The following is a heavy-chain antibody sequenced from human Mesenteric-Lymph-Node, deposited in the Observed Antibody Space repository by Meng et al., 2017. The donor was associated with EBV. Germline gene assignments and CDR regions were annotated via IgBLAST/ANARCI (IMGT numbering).Heavy chain of an antibody. CDR2: IHHSGAT. Sequence: QVKLQESGPGLVKPSQTLPLTCVVSGGSISSGSYYWNWIRQSPETGLEWIGYIHHSGATYYNPSLGSRLTMSIDTSNNRFSLKVASVTAADTAVYFCARDSDYGGYFFDSWGQGTLVTVSS. CDR1: GGSISSGSYY. CDR3: ARDSDYGGYFFDS. D-gene: IGHD4-17*01. J-gene: IGHJ4*02. V-gene: IGHV4-30-4*01.